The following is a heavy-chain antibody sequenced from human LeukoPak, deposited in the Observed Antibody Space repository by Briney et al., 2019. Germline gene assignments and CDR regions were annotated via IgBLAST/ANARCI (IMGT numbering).Heavy chain of an antibody. V-gene: IGHV4-59*01. Sequence: SETLSLTCTVSGGSISSYYWSWIRQPPGKGLEWLGYIYYSGSTKYNPSLKSRVTISVGTSKNQFSLNLSSVTAADTAVYYCARGLRGYYSDYWGQGTLVTVSS. CDR3: ARGLRGYYSDY. CDR1: GGSISSYY. CDR2: IYYSGST. D-gene: IGHD3-22*01. J-gene: IGHJ4*02.